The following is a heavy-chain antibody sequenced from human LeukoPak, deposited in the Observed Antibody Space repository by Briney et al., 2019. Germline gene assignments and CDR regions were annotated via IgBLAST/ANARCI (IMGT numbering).Heavy chain of an antibody. CDR3: ARGGATSRPFHWYFDL. CDR2: IYYSGST. J-gene: IGHJ2*01. V-gene: IGHV4-30-4*08. Sequence: SQTLSLTCTVSGGSISSGDYYWSWIRQPPGKGLEWIGYIYYSGSTYYNPSLKSRVTISVDTSKNQFSLKLSSVTAAGTAVYYCARGGATSRPFHWYFDLWGRGTLVTVSS. D-gene: IGHD1-26*01. CDR1: GGSISSGDYY.